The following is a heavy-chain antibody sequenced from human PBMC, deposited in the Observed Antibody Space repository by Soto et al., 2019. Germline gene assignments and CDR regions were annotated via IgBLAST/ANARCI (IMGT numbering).Heavy chain of an antibody. V-gene: IGHV4-31*03. D-gene: IGHD2-2*01. Sequence: SETLSLTCTVSGGSISSGGYYWSWIRQHPGKGLEWIGYIYYSGSTYYNPSLKSRVTISVDTSKNQFSLKLSSVTAADTAVYYCARIEYCSSTSCSYFDYWGQGTLVTVSS. CDR3: ARIEYCSSTSCSYFDY. CDR2: IYYSGST. J-gene: IGHJ4*02. CDR1: GGSISSGGYY.